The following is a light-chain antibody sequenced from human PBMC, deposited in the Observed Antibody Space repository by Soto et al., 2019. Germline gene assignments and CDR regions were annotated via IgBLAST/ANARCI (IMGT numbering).Light chain of an antibody. CDR1: QAIRND. CDR2: VAS. V-gene: IGKV1-17*01. Sequence: DIQMTQSPSSLSASVGDRVTITCRASQAIRNDVGWYQQKPGKDPKRLIYVASRLESGVPSRFSGSGSGTEFTLTINSLQPDDFATYYCQQYHSYSWTFGQGTKVDIK. CDR3: QQYHSYSWT. J-gene: IGKJ1*01.